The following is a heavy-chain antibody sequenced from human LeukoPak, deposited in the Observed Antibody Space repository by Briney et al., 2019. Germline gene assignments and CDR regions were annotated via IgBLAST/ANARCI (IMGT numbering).Heavy chain of an antibody. D-gene: IGHD3-22*01. Sequence: GGSQRLSCAASGFTFSGYAMSWVRQAPGRGLEWVSTITGSSGGTYYADSVKGRFTISRDNSKNTVSLQMNGLRAEDTAVYYCTRTGDEYYYDRSEGKDWFDPWGQGTLVTVSS. CDR2: ITGSSGGT. CDR3: TRTGDEYYYDRSEGKDWFDP. J-gene: IGHJ5*02. V-gene: IGHV3-23*01. CDR1: GFTFSGYA.